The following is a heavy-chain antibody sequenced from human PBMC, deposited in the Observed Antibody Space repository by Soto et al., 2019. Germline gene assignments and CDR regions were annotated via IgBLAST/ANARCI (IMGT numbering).Heavy chain of an antibody. CDR3: ARDSIAFFDY. D-gene: IGHD2-15*01. V-gene: IGHV4-61*03. Sequence: QVQLQESGPGLVKPSETLSLTCTVSGVSVSSGNYYWTWIRQPPGKGLEWIGYIHNSGSADYNPSLMRRVTISVDTSKNHVALRLSSVTAADTAVYYCARDSIAFFDYWGQGTLVTVSS. J-gene: IGHJ4*02. CDR2: IHNSGSA. CDR1: GVSVSSGNYY.